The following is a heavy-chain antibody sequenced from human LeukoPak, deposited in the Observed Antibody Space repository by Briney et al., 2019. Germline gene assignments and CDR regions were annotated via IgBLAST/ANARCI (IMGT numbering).Heavy chain of an antibody. CDR3: ARQRGSGCLDY. Sequence: RGSLRPSCAASTLTLTNYWTRWVRPAPGKGLEWVANIKQDGSETYYVDSVKGRFTISRDNAKNSLSLQMSSLRAEDTAVYYCARQRGSGCLDYWGQGTLVTVSS. J-gene: IGHJ4*02. CDR1: TLTLTNYW. CDR2: IKQDGSET. D-gene: IGHD6-19*01. V-gene: IGHV3-7*01.